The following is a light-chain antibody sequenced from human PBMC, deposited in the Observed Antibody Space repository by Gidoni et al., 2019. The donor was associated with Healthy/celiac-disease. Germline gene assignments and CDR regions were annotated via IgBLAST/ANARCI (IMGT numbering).Light chain of an antibody. CDR1: HSLVHSDGSTY. CDR3: MQATQFPYT. J-gene: IGKJ2*01. CDR2: KIS. Sequence: DIAMTQPPLSSPVTLGQPVSITCRSSHSLVHSDGSTYLSWLQQRPGQPPRPLISKISNRFSGVPDRFSCSAARTDFTLKISMVEAEDVGVYYCMQATQFPYTFGQWTKLEIK. V-gene: IGKV2-24*01.